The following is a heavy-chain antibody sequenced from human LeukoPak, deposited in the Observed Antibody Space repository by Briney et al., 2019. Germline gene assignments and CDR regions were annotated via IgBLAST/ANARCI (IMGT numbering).Heavy chain of an antibody. CDR2: ISAYNGNT. CDR3: AREQVNIRFLEWLGHNWFDP. J-gene: IGHJ5*02. D-gene: IGHD3-3*01. V-gene: IGHV1-18*01. Sequence: ASVKVSCKASGYTFTSYGISWVRQAPGQGLEWMGWISAYNGNTNYAQKLQGRVTMTTDTSTSTAYMELRSLRSDDTAVYYCAREQVNIRFLEWLGHNWFDPWGQGTLVTVS. CDR1: GYTFTSYG.